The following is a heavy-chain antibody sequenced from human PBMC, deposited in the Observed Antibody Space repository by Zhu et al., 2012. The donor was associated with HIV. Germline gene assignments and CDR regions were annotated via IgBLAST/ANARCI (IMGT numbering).Heavy chain of an antibody. CDR2: IYYSGST. Sequence: QVQLQESGPGLVKPSETLSLTCTVSGGSISSHYWSWIRQPPGKGLEWIGYIYYSGSTNYNPSLKSRVTISVDTSKNQFSLKLSSVTAADTAVYYCARVISREFSDYWGQGTLVTVSS. J-gene: IGHJ4*02. D-gene: IGHD3-10*01. V-gene: IGHV4-59*11. CDR3: ARVISREFSDY. CDR1: GGSISSHY.